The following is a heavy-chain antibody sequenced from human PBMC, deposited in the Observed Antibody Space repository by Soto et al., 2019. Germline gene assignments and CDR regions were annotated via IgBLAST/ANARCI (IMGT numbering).Heavy chain of an antibody. V-gene: IGHV3-74*01. CDR2: INDDGSRT. Sequence: EVQLVESGGGLVQPGGSLRLSCAASGFTLSNFWMHWVRQVPGKGLVWVSRINDDGSRTKYADSVEGRLTISRATAKNTVYLQMDSLRVEDTAVYYCVRDHHDYDFWSGNPRGYFDLWGRGTLVTVSS. D-gene: IGHD3-3*01. J-gene: IGHJ2*01. CDR1: GFTLSNFW. CDR3: VRDHHDYDFWSGNPRGYFDL.